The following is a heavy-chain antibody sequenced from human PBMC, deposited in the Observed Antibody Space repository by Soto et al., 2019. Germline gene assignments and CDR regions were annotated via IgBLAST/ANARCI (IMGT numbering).Heavy chain of an antibody. CDR1: GYTFTSYG. Sequence: ASVTVSCKASGYTFTSYGISWVRQAPGQGLEWMGWISAYNGNTNYAQKLQGRVTMTTDTSTSTAYMELRSLRSDDTAVYYCARGRYDFWSGYYSAFDIWGQGTMVTVSS. CDR2: ISAYNGNT. J-gene: IGHJ3*02. D-gene: IGHD3-3*01. CDR3: ARGRYDFWSGYYSAFDI. V-gene: IGHV1-18*01.